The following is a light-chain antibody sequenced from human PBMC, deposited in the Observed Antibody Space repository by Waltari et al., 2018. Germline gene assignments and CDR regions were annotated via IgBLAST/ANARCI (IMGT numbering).Light chain of an antibody. Sequence: DIQMTQSPSSLSASVGDRVTITCRASQSISRHLNWYQQKSGKAPKFLIHAASSLQSVVPSRFSGSGSGTDFTLTITSLQPEDFATYYCQQSYSTPFTFGPGTKVDVE. CDR2: AAS. CDR3: QQSYSTPFT. V-gene: IGKV1-39*01. CDR1: QSISRH. J-gene: IGKJ3*01.